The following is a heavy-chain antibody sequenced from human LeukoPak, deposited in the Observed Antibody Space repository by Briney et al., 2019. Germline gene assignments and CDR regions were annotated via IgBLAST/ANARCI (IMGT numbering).Heavy chain of an antibody. CDR3: ARGTGTIFGVAPAYYYMDV. CDR1: GFTFSSYS. V-gene: IGHV3-21*01. D-gene: IGHD3-3*01. J-gene: IGHJ6*03. Sequence: GGSLRLSCAASGFTFSSYSMNWVRQAPGKGLEWVSSISSSSSYIYYADSVKGRFTISRDNAKNSLYLQMNSLRAEDTAVYYCARGTGTIFGVAPAYYYMDVWGKGTTVTVSS. CDR2: ISSSSSYI.